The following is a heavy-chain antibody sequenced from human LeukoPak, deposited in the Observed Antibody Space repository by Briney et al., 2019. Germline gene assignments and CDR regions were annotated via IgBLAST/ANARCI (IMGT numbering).Heavy chain of an antibody. J-gene: IGHJ3*02. D-gene: IGHD2-15*01. CDR2: VTWNGDSL. V-gene: IGHV3-9*01. Sequence: PGRSLRLSCTTSGFTFDEYLMHWVRHVPGKGLEWVSGVTWNGDSLGYADSVKGRFTISRDNAQKSLYLQMNSLRPDNTALYYCAKDVGYCSGGICPNADSFDMWGQGTMVTVSS. CDR3: AKDVGYCSGGICPNADSFDM. CDR1: GFTFDEYL.